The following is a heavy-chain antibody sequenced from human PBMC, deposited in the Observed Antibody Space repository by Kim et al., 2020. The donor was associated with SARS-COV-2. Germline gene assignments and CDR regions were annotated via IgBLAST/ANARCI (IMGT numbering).Heavy chain of an antibody. V-gene: IGHV3-30-3*01. Sequence: GGSLRLSCAASGFSFRDYALHWVRQAPGKGPEWVSGISYDGTNKYYADAVRVRFTISRDNAKDTLYLHMNILSIDDTGPDVCATSLAPGMASGY. J-gene: IGHJ4*03. CDR1: GFSFRDYA. D-gene: IGHD3-10*01. CDR3: ATSLAPGMASGY. CDR2: ISYDGTNK.